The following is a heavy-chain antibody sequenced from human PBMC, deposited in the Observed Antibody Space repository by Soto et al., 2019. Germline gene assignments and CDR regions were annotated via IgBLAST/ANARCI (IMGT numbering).Heavy chain of an antibody. Sequence: GGSLRLSCEASGFTFSTHSMNWVRQAPGTGLEWVAYISSTSLTVYYADSVKGRFTISRDNVNNSLHLQMNSLRDEDTAVYYCARSRSWYGNYFDPWGQGTRVTVSS. J-gene: IGHJ5*02. V-gene: IGHV3-48*02. CDR1: GFTFSTHS. CDR2: ISSTSLTV. CDR3: ARSRSWYGNYFDP. D-gene: IGHD4-17*01.